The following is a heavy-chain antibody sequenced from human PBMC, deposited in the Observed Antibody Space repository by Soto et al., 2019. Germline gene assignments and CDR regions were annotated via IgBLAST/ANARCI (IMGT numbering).Heavy chain of an antibody. CDR2: IYYSGST. V-gene: IGHV4-39*01. CDR1: GGSISSSSYY. CDR3: AGTHNYYMDV. Sequence: SETLSLTCTVSGGSISSSSYYWGWIRQPPGKGLEWIGSIYYSGSTYYNPSLKSRVTISVDTSKNQFSLKLSPVTAADTAVYYCAGTHNYYMDVWGKGTTVTVSS. J-gene: IGHJ6*03.